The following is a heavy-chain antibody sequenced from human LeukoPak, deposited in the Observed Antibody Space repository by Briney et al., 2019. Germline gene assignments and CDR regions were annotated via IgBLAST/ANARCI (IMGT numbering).Heavy chain of an antibody. V-gene: IGHV3-21*01. D-gene: IGHD3-22*01. CDR1: GFTFSSYS. CDR2: ISSSSSYI. CDR3: ARGLTYYYDSSGLKTEGAFDY. Sequence: GGSLRLSCAASGFTFSSYSMNWVRQAPGEGLEWVSSISSSSSYIYYADSVKGRFTISRDNAKNSLYLQMNSLRAEDTAVYYCARGLTYYYDSSGLKTEGAFDYWGQGTLVTVSS. J-gene: IGHJ4*02.